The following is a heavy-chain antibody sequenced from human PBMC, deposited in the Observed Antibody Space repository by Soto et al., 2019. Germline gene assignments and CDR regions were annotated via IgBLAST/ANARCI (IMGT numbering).Heavy chain of an antibody. D-gene: IGHD3-10*01. CDR1: GFTFSSYG. Sequence: GGSLRLSCAASGFTFSSYGMHWVRQAPGKGLEWVAVIWYDGSNKYYADSVKGRFTISRDNSKNTLYLQMNSLRAEDTAVYYCARDRRLLWFGELDAFDIWGQGTMVTVSS. V-gene: IGHV3-33*01. CDR2: IWYDGSNK. J-gene: IGHJ3*02. CDR3: ARDRRLLWFGELDAFDI.